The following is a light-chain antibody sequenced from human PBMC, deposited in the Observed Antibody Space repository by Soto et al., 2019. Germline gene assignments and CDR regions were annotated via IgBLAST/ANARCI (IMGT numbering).Light chain of an antibody. CDR1: QRLSISY. Sequence: EIVLTQSPGTLSLSPGDRATLSCRASQRLSISYLAWYPQKPGQAPRLLMKGASSRATGITDRFSGSGSGTDFTLTIRRLEPEDSAVYYCQQFGSSALTFGEGTRVEIK. CDR3: QQFGSSALT. CDR2: GAS. J-gene: IGKJ1*01. V-gene: IGKV3-20*01.